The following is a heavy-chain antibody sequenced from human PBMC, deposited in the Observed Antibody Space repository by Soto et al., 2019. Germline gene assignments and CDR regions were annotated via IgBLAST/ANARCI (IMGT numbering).Heavy chain of an antibody. V-gene: IGHV3-23*01. CDR2: ISGSDGNT. D-gene: IGHD2-15*01. CDR1: GFTFSSYA. J-gene: IGHJ4*02. CDR3: AQQGRSCSGGICYLILGF. Sequence: PGGSLRLSCAASGFTFSSYAMSWVRQAPGKGLEWVSGISGSDGNTYYADSVKGRFTISRDNSKNTLYLQMNSLRAEDTAVYYCAQQGRSCSGGICYLILGFWGQGTLVTVSS.